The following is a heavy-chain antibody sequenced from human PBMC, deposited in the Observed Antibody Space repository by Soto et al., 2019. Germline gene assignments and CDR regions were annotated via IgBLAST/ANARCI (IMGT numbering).Heavy chain of an antibody. V-gene: IGHV4-59*01. J-gene: IGHJ5*02. Sequence: SETLSLTCTVSGGSISNYYWSWIRQPPGKGLEWIGHIFYSGSTNYNPALKSRVTISVDTSKNQFSLKQSSVTAADTAVYYCARDSGYNYGYFRWFDPWGQGTLVTVSS. D-gene: IGHD5-18*01. CDR3: ARDSGYNYGYFRWFDP. CDR2: IFYSGST. CDR1: GGSISNYY.